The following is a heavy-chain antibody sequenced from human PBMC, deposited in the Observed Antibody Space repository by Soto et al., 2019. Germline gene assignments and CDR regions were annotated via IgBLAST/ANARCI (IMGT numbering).Heavy chain of an antibody. D-gene: IGHD1-1*01. CDR2: ISAHNGNT. J-gene: IGHJ4*02. V-gene: IGHV1-18*01. CDR1: GYTFTSYG. CDR3: AGGRYGDY. Sequence: QVHLVQSGAEVKKPGASVKVSCKASGYTFTSYGITWVRQAPGQGLEWIGWISAHNGNTDYAQKHQGRVIVTRDTSTSTAYMGLRSLISDDTAVYYCAGGRYGDYWGQGALVTVSS.